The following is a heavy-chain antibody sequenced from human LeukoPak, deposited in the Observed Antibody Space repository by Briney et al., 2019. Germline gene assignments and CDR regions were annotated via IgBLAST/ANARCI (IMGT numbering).Heavy chain of an antibody. CDR2: INPNSGGT. D-gene: IGHD1-1*01. J-gene: IGHJ6*02. CDR3: ARVLEPYYYYGKDV. Sequence: ASVKVSCKASGYTFTGYYMHWVRQAPGQGLEWMGWINPNSGGTNYAQKFQGRVTMTRDTSISTAYMELSRLRSDDTAVYYCARVLEPYYYYGKDVWGQGTTVTVSS. V-gene: IGHV1-2*02. CDR1: GYTFTGYY.